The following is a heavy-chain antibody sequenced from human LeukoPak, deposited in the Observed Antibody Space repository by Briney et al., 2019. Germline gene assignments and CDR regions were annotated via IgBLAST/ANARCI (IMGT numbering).Heavy chain of an antibody. CDR3: AREYYGSGSFFDY. J-gene: IGHJ4*02. D-gene: IGHD3-10*01. CDR2: ISYDGSNE. V-gene: IGHV3-30*04. Sequence: GRSLRLSCAASGFTFSSYVMHWVRQAPGKGLEWVAIISYDGSNEYYADSVKGRFTISRDNSKNTLYLQMNSLRAADTAVYYCAREYYGSGSFFDYWGQGTLVTVSS. CDR1: GFTFSSYV.